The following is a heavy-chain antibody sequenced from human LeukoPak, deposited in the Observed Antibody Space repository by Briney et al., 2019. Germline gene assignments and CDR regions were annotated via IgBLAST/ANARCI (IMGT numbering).Heavy chain of an antibody. CDR2: INPNSGGT. V-gene: IGHV1-2*02. J-gene: IGHJ3*02. CDR1: GYTFTGYY. Sequence: GASVKVSCKASGYTFTGYYMHWVRQAPGQGLEWMGWINPNSGGTNYAQKFQGRVTMTRDTSISTAYMELSRLRSDDTAVYYCARMVVVVIADAFDIWGQGTMVTVSS. D-gene: IGHD3-22*01. CDR3: ARMVVVVIADAFDI.